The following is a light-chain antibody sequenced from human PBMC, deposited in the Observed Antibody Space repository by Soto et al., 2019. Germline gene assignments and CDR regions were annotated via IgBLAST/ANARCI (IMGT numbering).Light chain of an antibody. V-gene: IGLV1-40*01. CDR3: QSYDSSLSGVV. J-gene: IGLJ2*01. Sequence: QSVLTQPPSVSGATGQRVTISCTGSSSNIGAGYDVHWYQQLPGTAPKLLIYGNSNRPSGVPDRFSGSKSGTSASLAITGLQAEDVADYYCQSYDSSLSGVVFGGGTKLTVL. CDR2: GNS. CDR1: SSNIGAGYD.